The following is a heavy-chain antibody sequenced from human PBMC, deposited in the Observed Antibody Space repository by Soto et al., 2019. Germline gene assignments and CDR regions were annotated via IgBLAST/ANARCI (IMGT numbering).Heavy chain of an antibody. D-gene: IGHD6-13*01. CDR1: GGSLSSSKW. V-gene: IGHV4-4*02. J-gene: IGHJ4*02. Sequence: ALETLSLPCAVSGGSLSSSKWWGWVRPPPGKGLEWIGEIYHSGSTNYNPSLKSRVTISVDKSKNQFSLKLSSVTAADTAVYYCERVSAGPFDDWRQGTLVTVSS. CDR2: IYHSGST. CDR3: ERVSAGPFDD.